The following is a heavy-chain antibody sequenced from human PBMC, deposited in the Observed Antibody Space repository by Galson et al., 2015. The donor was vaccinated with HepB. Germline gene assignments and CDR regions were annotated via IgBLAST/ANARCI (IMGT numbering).Heavy chain of an antibody. D-gene: IGHD2/OR15-2a*01. CDR2: IDPSDSYT. V-gene: IGHV5-10-1*01. CDR3: ARRRFDSSTTYNFDY. J-gene: IGHJ4*02. Sequence: QSGAEVKKPGEALRISCKGSGYSFTTYWITWVRQMPGEGLEWMGRIDPSDSYTNYSPSFEGHVTISVDRSINTAYLQWSSLKASDTAMYYCARRRFDSSTTYNFDYWGPGTLVTVSS. CDR1: GYSFTTYW.